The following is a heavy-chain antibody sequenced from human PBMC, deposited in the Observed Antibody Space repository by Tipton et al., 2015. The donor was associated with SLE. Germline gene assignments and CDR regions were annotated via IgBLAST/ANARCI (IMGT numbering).Heavy chain of an antibody. V-gene: IGHV4-59*08. CDR3: ARFLPGGYDPSYSMDV. Sequence: LRLSCTVSGGSISSHYWSWIRQPPGKGLEWIGYIYYSGSTNYNPSLKSRVTISVDTSKNQFSLKLSSVTAADTAVYYCARFLPGGYDPSYSMDVWGQGTTVTVSS. D-gene: IGHD2-15*01. J-gene: IGHJ6*02. CDR2: IYYSGST. CDR1: GGSISSHY.